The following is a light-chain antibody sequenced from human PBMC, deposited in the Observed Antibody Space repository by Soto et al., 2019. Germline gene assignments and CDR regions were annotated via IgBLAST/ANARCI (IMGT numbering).Light chain of an antibody. Sequence: QSVLTQPPSASGTPGQRVTISCSGSSSNIGSNFVYWYQQFPGTAPKLLIYRNNQRPSGVPDRFSGSKSGTSASLAISGLPSEDEADYYCAAWDDSLNGRVFGTGTKLTVL. CDR3: AAWDDSLNGRV. J-gene: IGLJ1*01. CDR2: RNN. V-gene: IGLV1-47*01. CDR1: SSNIGSNF.